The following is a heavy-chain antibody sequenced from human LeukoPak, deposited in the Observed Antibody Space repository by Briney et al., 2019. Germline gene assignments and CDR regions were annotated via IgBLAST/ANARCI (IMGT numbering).Heavy chain of an antibody. CDR2: IRYDGSKK. D-gene: IGHD3-3*01. Sequence: GGSLRLSCAASGFTFSSYGMYWVRQAPGRGLEWVAFIRYDGSKKYYADSVKGRFTISRDNSKNMMYLQMNSLRAEDTALYYCARLRYNDFWSGHWKYYYYMDVWGKGTTVTVSS. J-gene: IGHJ6*03. V-gene: IGHV3-30*02. CDR1: GFTFSSYG. CDR3: ARLRYNDFWSGHWKYYYYMDV.